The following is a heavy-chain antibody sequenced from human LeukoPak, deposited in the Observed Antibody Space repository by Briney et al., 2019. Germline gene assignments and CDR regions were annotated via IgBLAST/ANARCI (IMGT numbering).Heavy chain of an antibody. CDR2: IYDSGTT. CDR1: GGSFGNYY. D-gene: IGHD3-22*01. CDR3: ARGQWLPVFDF. J-gene: IGHJ4*02. V-gene: IGHV4-59*01. Sequence: SETLSLTCTVSGGSFGNYYWSWIRQPPGKGLEWIGYIYDSGTTNYNPSLKSRVTISVDTSKNQFSLKLSSVTAADTAVYYCARGQWLPVFDFWGQGTLVTVSS.